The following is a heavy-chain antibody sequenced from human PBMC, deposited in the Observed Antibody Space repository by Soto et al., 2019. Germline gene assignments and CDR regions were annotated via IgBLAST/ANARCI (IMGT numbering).Heavy chain of an antibody. CDR2: VSAYNRNT. J-gene: IGHJ4*02. D-gene: IGHD2-2*01. V-gene: IGHV1-18*01. CDR1: GYTFRNYG. CDR3: ARKRQYEPLPY. Sequence: QVQLEQSGAEVKRPGASVKVSCKASGYTFRNYGITWVRQAPGQGLEWMGWVSAYNRNTNYAQKFQDRVTMTTDTSTSTAYLELGSARSDDTAVDDLARKRQYEPLPYWGQGTLISVSP.